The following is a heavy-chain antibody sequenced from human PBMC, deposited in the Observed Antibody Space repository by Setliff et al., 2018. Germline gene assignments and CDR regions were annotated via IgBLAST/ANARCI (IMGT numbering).Heavy chain of an antibody. V-gene: IGHV3-30*07. D-gene: IGHD7-27*01. CDR1: GFTFSTYP. Sequence: PGGSLRLSCAASGFTFSTYPMHWVRQAPGKGLEWVAVISYDGINKYYADSVKGRFTISRDNSKNTLYLQMNSLRVDDTAVYYCVGDPPQSGYAFAIWGQGTMVTVSS. CDR3: VGDPPQSGYAFAI. J-gene: IGHJ3*02. CDR2: ISYDGINK.